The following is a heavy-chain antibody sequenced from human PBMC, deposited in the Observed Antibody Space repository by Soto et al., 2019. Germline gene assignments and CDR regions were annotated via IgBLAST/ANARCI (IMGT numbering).Heavy chain of an antibody. D-gene: IGHD2-2*01. V-gene: IGHV4-30-2*01. J-gene: IGHJ6*02. CDR3: HARGPLPAAGTGEYCYYGIDV. Sequence: QLQLQESGSGLVKPSQTLSLTCAVSGGSISSGGYSWSWIRQPPGKGLEWIGYIYQSGSTYYNPSLKRQCTILVHTSKTRFSLELDSVAAADTALYSCHARGPLPAAGTGEYCYYGIDVCGQGSPVTVSS. CDR1: GGSISSGGYS. CDR2: IYQSGST.